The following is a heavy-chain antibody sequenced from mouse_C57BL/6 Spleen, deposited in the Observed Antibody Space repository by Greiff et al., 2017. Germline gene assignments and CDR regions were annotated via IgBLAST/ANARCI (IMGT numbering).Heavy chain of an antibody. CDR2: IDPETGGT. CDR3: TRHDSNYPAWFAY. V-gene: IGHV1-15*01. D-gene: IGHD2-5*01. Sequence: VQLQQSGAELVRPGASVTLSCKASGYTFTDYEMHWVKQTPVHGLEWIGAIDPETGGTAYNQKFKGKAILTADKSSSTAYMELRSLTSEDSAVYYCTRHDSNYPAWFAYWGQGTLGTGSA. CDR1: GYTFTDYE. J-gene: IGHJ3*01.